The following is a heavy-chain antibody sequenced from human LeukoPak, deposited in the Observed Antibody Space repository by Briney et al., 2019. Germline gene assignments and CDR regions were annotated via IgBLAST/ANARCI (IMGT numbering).Heavy chain of an antibody. J-gene: IGHJ4*02. D-gene: IGHD5-18*01. CDR3: ATGHSYGYDS. CDR2: VKGDGRTT. Sequence: PGGSLRLSCAASGLTFSDFWMHWVRQPPGKGLVWVALVKGDGRTTIYADSVKGRFTISRDNAKNTLYLQMNSLRADDSGVYYCATGHSYGYDSWGQGVLVTVSS. CDR1: GLTFSDFW. V-gene: IGHV3-74*01.